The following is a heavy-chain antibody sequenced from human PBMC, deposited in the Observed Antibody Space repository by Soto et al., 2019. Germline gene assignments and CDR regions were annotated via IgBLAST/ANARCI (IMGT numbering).Heavy chain of an antibody. Sequence: EVQLVESGGGLVQPGGSLKLSCAASGFCFSDSGMHWVRQASGKGLEWVGRIRSKANNYATPYAASVKGRFTISRDDSKNTAYLQMNRLKAEDTAVYYCTVDYDTTSSHWGQGTLVTVSS. CDR3: TVDYDTTSSH. CDR1: GFCFSDSG. V-gene: IGHV3-73*02. CDR2: IRSKANNYAT. J-gene: IGHJ4*02. D-gene: IGHD3-22*01.